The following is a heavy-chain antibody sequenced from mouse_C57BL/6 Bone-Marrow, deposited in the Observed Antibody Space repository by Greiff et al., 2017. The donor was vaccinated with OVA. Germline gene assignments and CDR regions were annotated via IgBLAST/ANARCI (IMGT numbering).Heavy chain of an antibody. Sequence: VQLQQSGPELVKPGASVKLSCKASGYTFTSYDINWVKQRPGQGLEWIGWIYPRDGSTKYNEKFKGKATLTVDTSSSTAYMELHSLTSEDSAVYFCASYGNLYYYAMDYWGQGTSVTVSS. D-gene: IGHD2-1*01. CDR3: ASYGNLYYYAMDY. CDR1: GYTFTSYD. V-gene: IGHV1-85*01. CDR2: IYPRDGST. J-gene: IGHJ4*01.